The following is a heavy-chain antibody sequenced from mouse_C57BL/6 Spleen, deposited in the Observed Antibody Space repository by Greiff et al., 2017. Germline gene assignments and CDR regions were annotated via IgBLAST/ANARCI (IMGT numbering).Heavy chain of an antibody. CDR2: IDPEDGET. V-gene: IGHV14-2*01. CDR3: AGWGMGGNDGVYYYAMDD. CDR1: GFNITDYY. Sequence: EVQLVESGAELVKPGASVKLSCTASGFNITDYYMHWVKQRPEQGLEWIGRIDPEDGETKYAPKFQGKATLTADTSSSTAYLQLSSLTSEDTAGYYGAGWGMGGNDGVYYYAMDDWGQGTSVTVSS. D-gene: IGHD2-10*02. J-gene: IGHJ4*01.